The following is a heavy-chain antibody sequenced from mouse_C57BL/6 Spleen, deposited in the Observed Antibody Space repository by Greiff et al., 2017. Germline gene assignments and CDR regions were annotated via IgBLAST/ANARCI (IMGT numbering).Heavy chain of an antibody. J-gene: IGHJ4*01. CDR2: ISSGGDYI. CDR3: TRDPPYDYGAMDY. Sequence: EVNVVESGEGLVKPGGSLKLSCAASGFTFSSYAMSWVRQTPEKRLEWVAYISSGGDYIYYADNVKGRFTLSRDNARNTLYLQMSSLKSEDTAMYYCTRDPPYDYGAMDYWGQGTSVTVSS. V-gene: IGHV5-9-1*02. CDR1: GFTFSSYA.